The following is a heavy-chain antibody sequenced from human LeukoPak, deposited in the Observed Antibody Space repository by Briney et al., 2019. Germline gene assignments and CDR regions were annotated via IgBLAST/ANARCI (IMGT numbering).Heavy chain of an antibody. Sequence: SETLSLTYTVSGDSMSNHFWSWIRQPPGQGLERIGYIYGSETTNYNPSLKSRVTMSVDTSENQFSLKLSSVTAADTALYYCASRPGGSTWYGVFDYWSRGTLVTVSS. CDR2: IYGSETT. V-gene: IGHV4-59*11. CDR3: ASRPGGSTWYGVFDY. J-gene: IGHJ4*02. CDR1: GDSMSNHF. D-gene: IGHD6-13*01.